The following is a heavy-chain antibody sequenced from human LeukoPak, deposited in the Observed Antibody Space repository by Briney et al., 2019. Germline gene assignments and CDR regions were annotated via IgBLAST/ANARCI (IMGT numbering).Heavy chain of an antibody. D-gene: IGHD1-1*01. Sequence: SETLSLTCTVSGGSISTYYWSWIRQSPGKGLEWIGYIYYSGSTNYNPSLKSRLTISVDTSKNQFSLKLSSVTAADTAVYYCARHETAMTSWYFDLWGRGTLVTVSS. V-gene: IGHV4-59*08. CDR2: IYYSGST. CDR3: ARHETAMTSWYFDL. CDR1: GGSISTYY. J-gene: IGHJ2*01.